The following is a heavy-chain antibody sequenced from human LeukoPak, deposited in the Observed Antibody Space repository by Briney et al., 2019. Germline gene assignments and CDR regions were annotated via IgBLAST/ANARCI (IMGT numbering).Heavy chain of an antibody. D-gene: IGHD3-10*01. CDR2: INPNSGGT. CDR3: ARGLWFGLDYFDY. J-gene: IGHJ4*02. CDR1: GYTFTGYY. V-gene: IGHV1-2*04. Sequence: GASVKVSCKASGYTFTGYYMHWVRQAPGQGLEWMGWINPNSGGTNYAQKFRGWVTMTRDTSISTAYMVLSRLRSDDTAVYYCARGLWFGLDYFDYWGQGTLDTVSS.